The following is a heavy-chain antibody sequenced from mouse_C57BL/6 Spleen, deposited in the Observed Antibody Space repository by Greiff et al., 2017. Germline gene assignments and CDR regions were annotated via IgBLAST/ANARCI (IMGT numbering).Heavy chain of an antibody. D-gene: IGHD1-1*01. CDR2: IYPGDGDT. Sequence: VQLQQSGPELVKPGASVKISCKASGYAFSSSWMNWVKQRPGKGLEWIGRIYPGDGDTNYNGNLKGKATLTPDKSSSTAYMQLSRLTSEDSAVYSGARHYGSSDDWYFDVWGTGTTVTVSS. J-gene: IGHJ1*03. V-gene: IGHV1-82*01. CDR1: GYAFSSSW. CDR3: ARHYGSSDDWYFDV.